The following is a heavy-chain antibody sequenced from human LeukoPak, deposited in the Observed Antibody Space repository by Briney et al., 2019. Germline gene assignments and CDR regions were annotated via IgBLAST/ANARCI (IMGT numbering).Heavy chain of an antibody. Sequence: PGRSLRLSCAASGFTFSNYGMYWVRQAPGKGLEWMALIWYDGSNKYYADSVRGRFTISRDNSKNTLYLQMNCLRAEDTAVYYCARDDVAVNNAFDVWGQGTMVTVSS. CDR3: ARDDVAVNNAFDV. J-gene: IGHJ3*01. D-gene: IGHD2-15*01. V-gene: IGHV3-33*07. CDR2: IWYDGSNK. CDR1: GFTFSNYG.